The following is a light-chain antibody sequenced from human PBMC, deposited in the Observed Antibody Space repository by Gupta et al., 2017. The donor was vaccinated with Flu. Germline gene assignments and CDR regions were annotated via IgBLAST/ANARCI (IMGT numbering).Light chain of an antibody. CDR2: GAS. V-gene: IGKV3-15*01. J-gene: IGKJ1*01. CDR1: QSVSSN. CDR3: QQDNNWPS. Sequence: SPAHLSGAPGERATLSCRASQSVSSNLARYQQKPGQAPRLLIYGASTRATGIPARFSCSGSGTEFTLTISSLQSEDFAVYYCQQDNNWPSFGQGAXVGIK.